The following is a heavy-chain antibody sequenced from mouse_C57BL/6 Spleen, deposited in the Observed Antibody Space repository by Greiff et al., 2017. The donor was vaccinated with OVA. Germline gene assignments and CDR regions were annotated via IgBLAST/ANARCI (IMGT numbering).Heavy chain of an antibody. J-gene: IGHJ3*01. Sequence: VQLQQPGAELVRPGSSVKLSCKASGYTFTSYWMHWVKQRPIQGLEWIGNIDPSDSETHYNQKFKDKATLTVDKSSSTAYMQLSSLTSEDSAVYYCARQVAEGDWFAYWGQGTLVTVSA. CDR1: GYTFTSYW. V-gene: IGHV1-52*01. CDR3: ARQVAEGDWFAY. D-gene: IGHD1-1*02. CDR2: IDPSDSET.